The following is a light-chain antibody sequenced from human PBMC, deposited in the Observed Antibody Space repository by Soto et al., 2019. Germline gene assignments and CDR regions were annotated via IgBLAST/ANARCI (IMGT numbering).Light chain of an antibody. CDR2: DVN. CDR1: SSDVGGYNY. Sequence: QSALTQPASVSGSPGQSITISCTGTSSDVGGYNYVSWYQQHPGKAPKLIIYDVNNRPSGVSNRFSGSKSGNTASLTISGLQAEDEADYHCSSYRRSSTLVFGGGTKLTVL. CDR3: SSYRRSSTLV. V-gene: IGLV2-14*01. J-gene: IGLJ2*01.